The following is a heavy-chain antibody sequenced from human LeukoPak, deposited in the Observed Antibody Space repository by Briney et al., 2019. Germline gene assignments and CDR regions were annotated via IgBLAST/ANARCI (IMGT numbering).Heavy chain of an antibody. J-gene: IGHJ1*01. V-gene: IGHV4-61*02. D-gene: IGHD5-12*01. CDR3: ARAGRLPAAEYFQH. CDR1: GGSISSGSYY. Sequence: SQTLSLTCTVSGGSISSGSYYWSWIRQPAGKGLEWIGRIYTSGSTNYNPSLKSRVTISVDTSKNQFSLKLSSVTAADTAVYYCARAGRLPAAEYFQHWGQGTLVAVSS. CDR2: IYTSGST.